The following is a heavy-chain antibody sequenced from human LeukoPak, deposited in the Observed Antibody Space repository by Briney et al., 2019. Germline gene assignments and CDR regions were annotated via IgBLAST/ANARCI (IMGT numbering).Heavy chain of an antibody. CDR3: ASSRGYDVGGYFDY. CDR1: GGTFSSYA. J-gene: IGHJ4*02. CDR2: IIPILGIA. D-gene: IGHD5-12*01. V-gene: IGHV1-69*04. Sequence: SVKVSCKASGGTFSSYAISWVRQAPGQGLEWMGRIIPILGIANYAQKFQGRVTITRDTSASTAYMELSSLRSEDTAVYYCASSRGYDVGGYFDYWGQGTLVTVSS.